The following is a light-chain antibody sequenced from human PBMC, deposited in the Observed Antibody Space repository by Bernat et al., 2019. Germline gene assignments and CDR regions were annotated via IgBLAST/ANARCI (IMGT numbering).Light chain of an antibody. CDR3: QQSYSYPYT. J-gene: IGKJ2*01. CDR1: QSINNY. Sequence: IQMTQSPSSLSASVGDRVIITCRASQSINNYLNWYQQKPGNAPKVLIYGAASLKGWVPSRFNGSGSGTDFTFTITGLQPDDFATYCCQQSYSYPYTFGQGTKLEIK. CDR2: GAA. V-gene: IGKV1-39*01.